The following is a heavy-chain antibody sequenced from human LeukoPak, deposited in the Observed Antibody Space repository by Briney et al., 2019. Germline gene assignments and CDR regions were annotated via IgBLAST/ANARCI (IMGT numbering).Heavy chain of an antibody. V-gene: IGHV4-39*01. J-gene: IGHJ6*03. Sequence: SETLSPTCTVSGGSISSSSYYWGWIRQPPGKGLEWIGSIYYSGSTYYNPSLKSRVTISVDTSKNQFSLKLSSVTAADTAVYYCARRVQQLSYYYYMDVWGKGTTVTVSS. D-gene: IGHD6-13*01. CDR3: ARRVQQLSYYYYMDV. CDR1: GGSISSSSYY. CDR2: IYYSGST.